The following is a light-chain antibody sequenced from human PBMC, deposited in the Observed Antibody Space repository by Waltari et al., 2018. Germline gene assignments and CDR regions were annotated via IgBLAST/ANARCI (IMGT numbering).Light chain of an antibody. J-gene: IGKJ4*01. CDR3: LQSGISFPLS. CDR2: GAS. CDR1: QRVSRF. V-gene: IGKV3-20*01. Sequence: EIVLTQSPGTLSLSPGERATLSCRASQRVSRFLAWFQQKPSQTPRLLIYGASNTDTGIADRFSGSGCGTDFSLTISRLDPEDFAVYYCLQSGISFPLSFGGGTKVEIK.